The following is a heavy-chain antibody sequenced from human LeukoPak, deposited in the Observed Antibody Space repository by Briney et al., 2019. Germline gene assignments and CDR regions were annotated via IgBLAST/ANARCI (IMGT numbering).Heavy chain of an antibody. J-gene: IGHJ4*02. CDR1: GGSSSGYY. V-gene: IGHV4-34*01. Sequence: PSETLSLTCAVYGGSSSGYYWSWIRQPPGKGLEWIGEINHSGSTNYNPSLKSRVTISVDTSKNQFSLKLSSVTAADTAVYYCARAYFSSLGDYYDSSGYPYYFDYWGQGTLVTVSS. CDR3: ARAYFSSLGDYYDSSGYPYYFDY. D-gene: IGHD3-22*01. CDR2: INHSGST.